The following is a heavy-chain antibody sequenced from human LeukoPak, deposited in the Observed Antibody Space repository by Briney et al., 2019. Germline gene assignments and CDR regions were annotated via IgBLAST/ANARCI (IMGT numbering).Heavy chain of an antibody. V-gene: IGHV4-31*03. CDR2: IYYSGTT. CDR3: ARGTGYCSSTNCYASDYYYYMDV. CDR1: GVSISSGGYY. D-gene: IGHD2-2*01. Sequence: SQTLSLTCTVSGVSISSGGYYWSWIRQHPGKGLEWIGYIYYSGTTYYNPSLKSRVTISVDTSKNQFSLKLSSVTAADTAVYYCARGTGYCSSTNCYASDYYYYMDVWGKGTTVSVSS. J-gene: IGHJ6*03.